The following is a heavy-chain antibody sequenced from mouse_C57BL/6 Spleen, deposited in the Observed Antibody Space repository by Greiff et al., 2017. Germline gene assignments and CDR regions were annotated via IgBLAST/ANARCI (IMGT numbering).Heavy chain of an antibody. J-gene: IGHJ1*03. CDR3: AKHCSNYVWYFDV. CDR1: GFPFPDSY. Sequence: DVKLVESGGGLVQPGGSLSFSCAASGFPFPDSYLSWVRQPPGRALEWLGFIRNKANGYTTEYSGSVKGRCTISRDSSQSNLYRQMNAQRAGDSATYYCAKHCSNYVWYFDVWGTGTTVTVSS. V-gene: IGHV7-3*01. D-gene: IGHD2-5*01. CDR2: IRNKANGYTT.